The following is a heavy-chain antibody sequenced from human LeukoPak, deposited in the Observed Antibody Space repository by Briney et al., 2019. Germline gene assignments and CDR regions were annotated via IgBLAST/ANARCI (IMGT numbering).Heavy chain of an antibody. CDR2: ISWNSGSI. J-gene: IGHJ4*02. CDR3: ARGRKLELPNTEKSAFDY. Sequence: PGRSLRLSCAASGFTFDDYAMHWVRQAPGKGLEWVSGISWNSGSIGYADSVKGRFTISRDNSKNTLYLQMNSLRAEDTAVYYCARGRKLELPNTEKSAFDYWGQGTLVTVSS. D-gene: IGHD1-7*01. CDR1: GFTFDDYA. V-gene: IGHV3-9*01.